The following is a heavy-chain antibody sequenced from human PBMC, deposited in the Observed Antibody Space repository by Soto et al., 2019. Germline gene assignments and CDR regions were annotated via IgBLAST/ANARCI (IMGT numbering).Heavy chain of an antibody. V-gene: IGHV4-59*01. CDR2: IHYSGST. Sequence: PSETMSLTCSVSVVSISGFYGSWIRHPPGKGLEYIGYIHYSGSTYYNPSLKSRVTVSLVSSKNQCSLKLTSVTVGDTAIYYCARGHLWLADWGQGTVVTVSS. CDR3: ARGHLWLAD. J-gene: IGHJ4*02. CDR1: VVSISGFY. D-gene: IGHD3-9*01.